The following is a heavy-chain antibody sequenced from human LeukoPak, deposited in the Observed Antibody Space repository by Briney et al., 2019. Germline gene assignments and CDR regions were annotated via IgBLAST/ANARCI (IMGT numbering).Heavy chain of an antibody. CDR2: INHSGST. J-gene: IGHJ5*02. CDR1: GGSFSGYY. Sequence: SETLSLTCAVYGGSFSGYYWSWIRQPPGKGLEWIGEINHSGSTNYNPPLRSRVTISVDTSKNQFSLKLSSVTAADTAVYYCARGGRRSGYFNWFDPWGQGTLVTVSS. D-gene: IGHD3-3*01. CDR3: ARGGRRSGYFNWFDP. V-gene: IGHV4-34*01.